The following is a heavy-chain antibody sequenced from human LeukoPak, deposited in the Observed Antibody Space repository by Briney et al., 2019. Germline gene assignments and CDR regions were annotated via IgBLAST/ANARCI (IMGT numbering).Heavy chain of an antibody. D-gene: IGHD3-22*01. CDR3: AKAGGYYYDSSGFFDY. J-gene: IGHJ4*02. CDR1: GFTFSTYW. Sequence: GGSLRLSCAASGFTFSTYWMHWVRQAPGKGLEWVSAISGGGGSTYYADSVKGRFTISRDNSKNTLYLQMNSLRAEDTAVYYCAKAGGYYYDSSGFFDYWGQGTLVTVSS. CDR2: ISGGGGST. V-gene: IGHV3-23*01.